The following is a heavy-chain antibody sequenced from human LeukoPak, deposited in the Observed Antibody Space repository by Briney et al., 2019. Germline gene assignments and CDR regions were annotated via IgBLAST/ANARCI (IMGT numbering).Heavy chain of an antibody. D-gene: IGHD2-15*01. Sequence: PSETLSLTCTVSGGSIRSYYWSWIRQPPGKGLEWIGYIHSSGSTSYNPSPKSRVTILLDASKNQFSLNLGSMTAADTAVYYCARGVAAALDCWGQGSLVAVSS. CDR2: IHSSGST. J-gene: IGHJ4*02. V-gene: IGHV4-59*01. CDR3: ARGVAAALDC. CDR1: GGSIRSYY.